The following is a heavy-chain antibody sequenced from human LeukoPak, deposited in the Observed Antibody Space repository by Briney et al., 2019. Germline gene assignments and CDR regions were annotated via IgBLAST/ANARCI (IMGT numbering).Heavy chain of an antibody. CDR1: GFTFSNYD. J-gene: IGHJ4*02. V-gene: IGHV3-64*01. CDR2: ISSNGGRT. CDR3: ARGPYDSTNYYYDY. Sequence: GGSLRLSCAASGFTFSNYDMHWVRQAPGKGLEYVSSISSNGGRTYYATSVKGRFTISRDNSKNTLYLQMGILRDGDMAVYYCARGPYDSTNYYYDYWGQGTLVTVSS. D-gene: IGHD3-22*01.